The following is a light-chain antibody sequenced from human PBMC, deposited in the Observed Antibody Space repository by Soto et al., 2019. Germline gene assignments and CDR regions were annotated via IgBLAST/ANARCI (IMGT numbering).Light chain of an antibody. CDR2: AAS. CDR3: QQSYSFPWT. CDR1: QSISTY. J-gene: IGKJ1*01. V-gene: IGKV1-39*01. Sequence: DIQMTQSPSSLSASVGDRVTITCRASQSISTYLNWYQQKPGKAPKLLIYAASSLQSGVPSRFSGSGSGTDFTLTISCLQPEDFATYYCQQSYSFPWTFGQGTKVEIK.